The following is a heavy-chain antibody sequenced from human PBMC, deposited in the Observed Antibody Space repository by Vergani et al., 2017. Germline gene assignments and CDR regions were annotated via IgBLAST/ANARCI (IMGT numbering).Heavy chain of an antibody. CDR1: GGSISSSSYY. V-gene: IGHV4-39*01. J-gene: IGHJ4*02. CDR3: ARQIAVAGTTPFDY. CDR2: IYYSGST. D-gene: IGHD6-19*01. Sequence: QLQLQESGPGLVKPSETLSLTCTVSGGSISSSSYYWGWIRQHPGKGLEWIGSIYYSGSTYYNPSLKSRVTISVDTSKNQFSLKLSSVTAADTAVYYCARQIAVAGTTPFDYWGQGTLVTVSS.